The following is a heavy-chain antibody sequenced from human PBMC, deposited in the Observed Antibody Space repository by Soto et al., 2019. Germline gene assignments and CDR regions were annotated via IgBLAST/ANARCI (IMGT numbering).Heavy chain of an antibody. Sequence: GGSLRLSCADSGFTFSSYAMHWVRQAPGKGLEWVAVISYDGSNKYYADSVKGRFTISRDNSKNTLYLQMNSLRAEDTAVYYCSTLRFLEWLPDYYGMDVWGQGTTVTLSS. CDR1: GFTFSSYA. J-gene: IGHJ6*02. D-gene: IGHD3-3*01. CDR2: ISYDGSNK. CDR3: STLRFLEWLPDYYGMDV. V-gene: IGHV3-30-3*01.